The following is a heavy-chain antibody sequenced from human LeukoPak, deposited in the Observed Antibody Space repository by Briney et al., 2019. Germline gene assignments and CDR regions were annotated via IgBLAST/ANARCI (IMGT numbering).Heavy chain of an antibody. Sequence: GGSLRLSCAASGFTFSSYWMSWVRQAPGKGLEWVANIKQDGSEKYYVDSVKGRFTISRDNAENSLYLQMNSLRAEDTAVYYCARDPVSAGGIAAAGTHSLWGRGTLVTVSS. CDR1: GFTFSSYW. D-gene: IGHD6-13*01. CDR3: ARDPVSAGGIAAAGTHSL. J-gene: IGHJ4*02. CDR2: IKQDGSEK. V-gene: IGHV3-7*01.